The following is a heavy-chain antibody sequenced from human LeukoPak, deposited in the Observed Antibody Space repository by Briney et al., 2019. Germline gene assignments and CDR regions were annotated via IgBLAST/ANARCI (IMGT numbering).Heavy chain of an antibody. CDR3: TLWFGELLSIPNPDAFDI. CDR1: GSTFSGSA. CDR2: IRSKANSYAT. D-gene: IGHD3-10*01. Sequence: PGGSLRLSCAASGSTFSGSAMHWVRQASGKGLEWVGRIRSKANSYATAYAASVKGRFTISRDDSKNTAYLQMNSLKTEDTAVYYCTLWFGELLSIPNPDAFDIWGQGTMITVSS. V-gene: IGHV3-73*01. J-gene: IGHJ3*02.